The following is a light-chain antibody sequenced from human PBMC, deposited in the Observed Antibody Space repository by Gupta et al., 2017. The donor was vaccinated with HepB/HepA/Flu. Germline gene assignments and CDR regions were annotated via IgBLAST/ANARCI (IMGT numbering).Light chain of an antibody. CDR2: DTS. Sequence: EIVLPQSPATLSLSPGERATLSCRASQSISSYLAWYQQKPGKAPRLLIYDTSKRASGIPSRISSSGSGADFTLTISSRQAEDFVDYCCRQCNRYPRTFGRGTXVEIK. CDR1: QSISSY. V-gene: IGKV3-11*01. J-gene: IGKJ4*02. CDR3: RQCNRYPRT.